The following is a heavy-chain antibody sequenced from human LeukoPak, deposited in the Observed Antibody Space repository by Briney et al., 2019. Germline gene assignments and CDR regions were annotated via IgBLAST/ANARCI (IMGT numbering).Heavy chain of an antibody. CDR2: ISAYNGNT. D-gene: IGHD3-10*01. CDR1: GYTFTNYG. V-gene: IGHV1-18*04. J-gene: IGHJ4*02. Sequence: ASVKVSCKASGYTFTNYGISWVRQAPGQGLEWMGWISAYNGNTNCAQKLQDRVTMTTDTSTSTAYMELRSLRSDDTAVYYCARAYYGSGGSLTHTDFDYWGQGTLVTVSS. CDR3: ARAYYGSGGSLTHTDFDY.